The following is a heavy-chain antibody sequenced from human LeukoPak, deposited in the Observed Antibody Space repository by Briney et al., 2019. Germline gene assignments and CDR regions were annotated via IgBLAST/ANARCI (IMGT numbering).Heavy chain of an antibody. V-gene: IGHV1-69*04. CDR1: GGTFSSYA. CDR2: IIPILGIA. CDR3: ARDGVVVVPAAIPRFDY. Sequence: SVKVSCKASGGTFSSYAISWVRQAPGQGLEWMGRIIPILGIANYAQKFQGRVTITADKSTSTAYMELSSLRSEDTAVYYCARDGVVVVPAAIPRFDYWGQGTLVTVSS. D-gene: IGHD2-2*02. J-gene: IGHJ4*02.